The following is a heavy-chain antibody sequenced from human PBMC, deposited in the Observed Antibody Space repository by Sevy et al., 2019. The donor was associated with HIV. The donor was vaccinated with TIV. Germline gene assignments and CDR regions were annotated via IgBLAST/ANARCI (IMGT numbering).Heavy chain of an antibody. CDR2: IYYRGST. CDR3: ASHMVHSPGGYGMDV. Sequence: SETLSLTCTVSGGSISSYYWSWIRQPPGKGLEWIGYIYYRGSTNYKPSLKSRVTISVDISKNQVSLKLSSVTVAVTAVYYCASHMVHSPGGYGMDVWGRGTTVTVSS. V-gene: IGHV4-59*12. CDR1: GGSISSYY. J-gene: IGHJ6*02. D-gene: IGHD3-10*01.